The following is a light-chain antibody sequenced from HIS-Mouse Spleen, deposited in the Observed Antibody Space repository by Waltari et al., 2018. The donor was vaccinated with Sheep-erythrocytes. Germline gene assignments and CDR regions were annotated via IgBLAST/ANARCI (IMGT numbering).Light chain of an antibody. V-gene: IGLV2-11*01. CDR3: CSYAGSYNHV. J-gene: IGLJ1*01. CDR2: DVS. Sequence: QSALTQPRSVSGSPGQSGTISCTGTSSDVGGYNYVSWYQQHPGKAPKLMIYDVSKRPEGVPDRFSGSKSGNTASLTISGLQAEDEADYYCCSYAGSYNHVFATGTKVTVL. CDR1: SSDVGGYNY.